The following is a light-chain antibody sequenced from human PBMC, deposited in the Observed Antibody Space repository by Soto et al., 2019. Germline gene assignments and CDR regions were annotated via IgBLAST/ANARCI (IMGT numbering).Light chain of an antibody. V-gene: IGLV2-14*01. Sequence: QSALTQPASVSGSPGQSITISCTGTSSDVGGYNNVSWYQQHPSKAPTLMIYDVNKRPSGVSNRCSGSKYGNTAALTITGLLAEDEADYYCSSYTSGSILGVFGTGTKLTVL. CDR3: SSYTSGSILGV. CDR1: SSDVGGYNN. CDR2: DVN. J-gene: IGLJ1*01.